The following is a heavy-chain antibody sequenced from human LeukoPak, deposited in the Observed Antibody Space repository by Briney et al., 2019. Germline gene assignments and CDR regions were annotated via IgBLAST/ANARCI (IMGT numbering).Heavy chain of an antibody. Sequence: ASETLSLTCTVSGGSISSSSYYWGWIRQPPGKGLEWIGSIYYSGSTYYNPSLKSRVTISVDTSKNQFSLKLSSVTAADTAVYYCARQDSKTYSSGWYYFDYWGQGTLVTVSS. J-gene: IGHJ4*02. D-gene: IGHD6-19*01. CDR2: IYYSGST. CDR1: GGSISSSSYY. V-gene: IGHV4-39*01. CDR3: ARQDSKTYSSGWYYFDY.